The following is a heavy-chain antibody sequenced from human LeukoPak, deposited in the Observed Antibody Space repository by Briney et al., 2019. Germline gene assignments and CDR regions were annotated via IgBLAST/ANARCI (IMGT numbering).Heavy chain of an antibody. J-gene: IGHJ5*02. V-gene: IGHV3-74*01. CDR2: INTDETTT. CDR1: GFTFSTYW. CDR3: ARNPLRGGWFDP. Sequence: PGGSLRLSCAASGFTFSTYWMHWVRQAPGKRLVWVSLINTDETTTNYADSVKGRFTISRDNSKNTLYLQMNSLRAEDTAVYYCARNPLRGGWFDPWGQGTLVTVSS. D-gene: IGHD3-10*01.